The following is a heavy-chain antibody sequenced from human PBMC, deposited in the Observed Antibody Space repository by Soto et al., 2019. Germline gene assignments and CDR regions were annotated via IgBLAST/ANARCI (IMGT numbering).Heavy chain of an antibody. V-gene: IGHV1-8*01. Sequence: EASVKVSCKASGYTFTSYDINWVRQATGQGLEWMGWMNPNSGNTGYAQKFQGRVTMTRNTSISTAYMGLSSLRSEDTAVYYCARVTVGATGFDYWGQGALVTVSS. J-gene: IGHJ4*02. CDR3: ARVTVGATGFDY. CDR1: GYTFTSYD. CDR2: MNPNSGNT. D-gene: IGHD1-26*01.